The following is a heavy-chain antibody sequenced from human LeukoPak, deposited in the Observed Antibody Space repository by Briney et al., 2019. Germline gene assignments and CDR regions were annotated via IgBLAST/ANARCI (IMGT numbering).Heavy chain of an antibody. CDR1: GGTFSSYA. CDR3: ARTNEDIALNSPAVAGTIDHYYYYGMDV. D-gene: IGHD6-19*01. J-gene: IGHJ6*02. Sequence: ASVKVSCKASGGTFSSYAISWVRQAPGQGLEWMGRIIPILGIANYAQKFQGRVTITADKSTSTAYMELSSLRSEDTAVYYCARTNEDIALNSPAVAGTIDHYYYYGMDVWGQGTTVTVSS. CDR2: IIPILGIA. V-gene: IGHV1-69*04.